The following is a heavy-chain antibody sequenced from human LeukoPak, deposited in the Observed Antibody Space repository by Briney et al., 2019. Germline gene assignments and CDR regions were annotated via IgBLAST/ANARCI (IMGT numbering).Heavy chain of an antibody. CDR1: GFTFTSSA. CDR3: AAAVWGIAAAGTSSDY. D-gene: IGHD6-13*01. Sequence: SVKVSCKASGFTFTSSAMQWVRQARGQRLEWIGWIVVGSGNTNYAQKFQERVTITRDMSTSTAYMELSSLRSEDTAVYYCAAAVWGIAAAGTSSDYWGQGTLVTVSS. V-gene: IGHV1-58*02. J-gene: IGHJ4*02. CDR2: IVVGSGNT.